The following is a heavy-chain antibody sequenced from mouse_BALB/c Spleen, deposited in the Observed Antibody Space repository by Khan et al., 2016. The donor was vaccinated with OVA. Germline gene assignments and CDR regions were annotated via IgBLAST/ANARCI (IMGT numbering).Heavy chain of an antibody. CDR2: IWGDGST. V-gene: IGHV2-6-7*01. J-gene: IGHJ3*01. D-gene: IGHD1-1*01. CDR1: GFSLTGYG. CDR3: ARDRYYYGRGLAY. Sequence: QVQLKESGPGLVAPSQSLSITCTVSGFSLTGYGVNWVRQPPGKGLEWLGMIWGDGSTDYNSALKSRLSISKDNSKNQVFLKMNSLHTADTARYYCARDRYYYGRGLAYWGQGTLVTVSA.